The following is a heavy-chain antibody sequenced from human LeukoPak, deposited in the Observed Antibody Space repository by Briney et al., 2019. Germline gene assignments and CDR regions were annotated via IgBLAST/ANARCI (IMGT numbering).Heavy chain of an antibody. CDR3: AAGSRNQPYYFDY. V-gene: IGHV3-23*01. D-gene: IGHD1-14*01. Sequence: PGGSLRLSCAASGFTFSSYAMSWVHQAPGKGLEWVSAISGSGGSTYYADSVKGRFTISRDNSKNTLYLQMNSLRAEDTALYYCAAGSRNQPYYFDYWGQGTLVTVSS. CDR1: GFTFSSYA. CDR2: ISGSGGST. J-gene: IGHJ4*02.